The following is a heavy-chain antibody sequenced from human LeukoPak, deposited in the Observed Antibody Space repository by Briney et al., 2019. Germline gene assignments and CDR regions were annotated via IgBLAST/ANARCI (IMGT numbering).Heavy chain of an antibody. Sequence: GSLRPSCAASGFTFSSYWMSWVRQAPGKGLEWVANIKQDGSEKYYVDSVKGRFTISRDNAKNSLYLQMNSLRAEDTAVYYCAKGFPNYYGSGSYWDYWGQGTLVTVSS. CDR3: AKGFPNYYGSGSYWDY. D-gene: IGHD3-10*01. J-gene: IGHJ4*02. V-gene: IGHV3-7*01. CDR1: GFTFSSYW. CDR2: IKQDGSEK.